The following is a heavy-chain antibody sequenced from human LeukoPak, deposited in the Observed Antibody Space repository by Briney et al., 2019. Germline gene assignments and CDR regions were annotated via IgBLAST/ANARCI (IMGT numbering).Heavy chain of an antibody. CDR1: GGSISSYY. D-gene: IGHD6-19*01. CDR2: IYYSGST. V-gene: IGHV4-59*12. J-gene: IGHJ4*02. CDR3: ARDLGGSGWYYFDY. Sequence: SETLSLTCTVSGGSISSYYWSWIRQPPGKGLEWIGYIYYSGSTNYNPSLKSRVTISVDTSKNQFSLKLSSVTAADTAVYYCARDLGGSGWYYFDYWGQGTLVTVSS.